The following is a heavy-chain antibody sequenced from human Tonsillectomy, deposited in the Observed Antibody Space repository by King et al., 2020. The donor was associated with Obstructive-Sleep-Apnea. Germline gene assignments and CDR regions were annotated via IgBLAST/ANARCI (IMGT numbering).Heavy chain of an antibody. Sequence: QLVQSGGGVVQPGRSLRLSCAASRFTFSNHGMYWVRQPPGKGLEWVAFIRNDGNYMYYAASVTGRFTISRDNFKSTVSLQMDRLRTEDTAVYYLVKVRLSNLRRPGGDMDVWGRGTTVTVSS. CDR1: RFTFSNHG. CDR3: VKVRLSNLRRPGGDMDV. CDR2: IRNDGNYM. D-gene: IGHD3-10*01. V-gene: IGHV3-30*02. J-gene: IGHJ6*02.